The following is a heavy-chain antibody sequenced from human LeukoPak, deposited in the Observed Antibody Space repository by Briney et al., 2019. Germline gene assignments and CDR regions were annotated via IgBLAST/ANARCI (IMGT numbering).Heavy chain of an antibody. CDR2: INSDGSSI. V-gene: IGHV3-74*01. D-gene: IGHD6-13*01. J-gene: IGHJ4*02. CDR3: TRDREQQPTYDY. Sequence: PGGSLRLSCAASGFTFSSYWMHWVRQAPGTGLVWVSRINSDGSSISYADSVKGRFTISRDNAKDTLYLQMNSLRAEDTAVYYCTRDREQQPTYDYWGQGTLVTVSS. CDR1: GFTFSSYW.